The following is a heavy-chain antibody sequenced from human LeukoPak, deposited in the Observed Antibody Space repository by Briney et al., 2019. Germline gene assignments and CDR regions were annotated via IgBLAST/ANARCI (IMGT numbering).Heavy chain of an antibody. CDR2: MNPNSGNT. CDR1: GYTFTSYD. J-gene: IGHJ5*02. Sequence: ASVKVSCKASGYTFTSYDINWVRQAPGQGLEWMGWMNPNSGNTGYAQKFQGRVTITWNTSINTAYMELSSLRSEDTAVYYCARGRFLVGARNRFDPWGQGTLVTVSS. V-gene: IGHV1-8*03. CDR3: ARGRFLVGARNRFDP. D-gene: IGHD1-26*01.